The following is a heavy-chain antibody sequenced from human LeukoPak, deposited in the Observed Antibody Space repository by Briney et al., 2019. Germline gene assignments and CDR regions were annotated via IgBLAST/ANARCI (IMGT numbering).Heavy chain of an antibody. CDR3: ARDGDSSGYSQAFDI. J-gene: IGHJ3*02. CDR1: GYTFTGYY. V-gene: IGHV1-2*02. D-gene: IGHD3-22*01. Sequence: ASVKVSCKASGYTFTGYYMHWVRQAPGQGLEWMGWINPNSGGTNYAQKFQGRVTMTRDTSISTACMELSRLRSDDTAVYYCARDGDSSGYSQAFDIWGQGTMVTVSS. CDR2: INPNSGGT.